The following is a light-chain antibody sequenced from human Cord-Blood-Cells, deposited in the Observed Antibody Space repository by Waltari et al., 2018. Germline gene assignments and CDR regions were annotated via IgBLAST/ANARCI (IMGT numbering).Light chain of an antibody. CDR1: SSDVGGYNL. CDR3: CSYAGSSTWV. J-gene: IGLJ3*02. V-gene: IGLV2-23*01. Sequence: QSALTQPASVSGSPGQSITISCPGNSSDVGGYNLVSGYQQHPGKAPSLMSYEGSQWSLGVSNRYSGSKSGNTASVTISALQAEDEADYYCCSYAGSSTWVFGGGTKLTGL. CDR2: EGS.